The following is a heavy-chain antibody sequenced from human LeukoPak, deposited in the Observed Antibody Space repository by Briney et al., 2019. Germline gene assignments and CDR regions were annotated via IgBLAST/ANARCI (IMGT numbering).Heavy chain of an antibody. J-gene: IGHJ4*02. Sequence: GGSLRLSCAASGFTFSSFWMHWVRQAPGKGLVWVSRINSDGGSTTYADFVKGRFTISRDNAKNTLYLHMNSLRAEDTAVCYCARELHPNWGSGYFDYWGQGTLVTVSS. V-gene: IGHV3-74*01. D-gene: IGHD7-27*01. CDR1: GFTFSSFW. CDR2: INSDGGST. CDR3: ARELHPNWGSGYFDY.